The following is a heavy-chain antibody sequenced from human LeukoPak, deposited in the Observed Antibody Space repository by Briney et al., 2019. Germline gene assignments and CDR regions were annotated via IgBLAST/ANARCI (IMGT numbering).Heavy chain of an antibody. V-gene: IGHV4-59*08. CDR3: ARPVPSRLGWFDP. J-gene: IGHJ5*02. Sequence: PSETLSLTCSVSGGSISNYYWSWIRQPPGKGLEWIGYIHYSGSTNYNRSLKSRVTISVDTSKNQFSLKLSSVTAADTAVYYCARPVPSRLGWFDPWGQGTLVTVSS. CDR1: GGSISNYY. CDR2: IHYSGST. D-gene: IGHD1-1*01.